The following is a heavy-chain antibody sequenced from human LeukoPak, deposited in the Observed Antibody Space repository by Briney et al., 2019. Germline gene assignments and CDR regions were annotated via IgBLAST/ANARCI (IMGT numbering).Heavy chain of an antibody. Sequence: PSETLSLTCTVSGGSISSYYWSWIRQPPGKGLEWIGYIYYSGSTNYNPSLKSRVTISVDTSKNQFSLKLSSVTAADTAVYYCARGSSYFDYWGQGTLVTVSS. CDR2: IYYSGST. CDR3: ARGSSYFDY. V-gene: IGHV4-59*12. J-gene: IGHJ4*02. D-gene: IGHD1-26*01. CDR1: GGSISSYY.